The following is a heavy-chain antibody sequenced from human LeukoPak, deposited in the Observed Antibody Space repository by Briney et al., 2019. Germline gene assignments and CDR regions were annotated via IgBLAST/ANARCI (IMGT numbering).Heavy chain of an antibody. J-gene: IGHJ4*02. D-gene: IGHD2-15*01. Sequence: PGGSLRLSCAASAFTFSSYAMHWVRQAPGKGLEWVAVILYDRRNKYYADSVKGRFTISRDNTKNALYLQMKSLRTENTAVYYGARSSRGGCIQGRDPRYFDYWGQGTLVTVSS. V-gene: IGHV3-30*04. CDR3: ARSSRGGCIQGRDPRYFDY. CDR2: ILYDRRNK. CDR1: AFTFSSYA.